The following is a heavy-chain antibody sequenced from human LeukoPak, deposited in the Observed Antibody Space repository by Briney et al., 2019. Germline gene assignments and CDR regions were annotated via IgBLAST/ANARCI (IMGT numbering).Heavy chain of an antibody. Sequence: GGSLRLSCAASGFTFSSYWMSWVRQAPGKGLEWVANIKQDGSEKYYVDSVKGRFTISRDNAKNSLYLQMNSLRAEDTAVYYCARESGSSWYKVYYYYYYMDVWGKGTTDTVSS. CDR3: ARESGSSWYKVYYYYYYMDV. CDR2: IKQDGSEK. V-gene: IGHV3-7*01. J-gene: IGHJ6*03. CDR1: GFTFSSYW. D-gene: IGHD6-13*01.